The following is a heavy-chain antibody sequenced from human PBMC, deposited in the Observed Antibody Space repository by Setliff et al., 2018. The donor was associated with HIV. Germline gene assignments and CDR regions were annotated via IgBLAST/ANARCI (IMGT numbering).Heavy chain of an antibody. CDR3: ARHDASYYKWNDEVIWNHYGLDV. Sequence: SETLSLTCTVSGGSISTHYWSWIRQPPGKGLEWIGEINHSGSTNYNPSLTSRVIISVDTSKNQFSVKLNSVTAADTAVYYCARHDASYYKWNDEVIWNHYGLDVWGQGTTVTVSS. CDR1: GGSISTHY. D-gene: IGHD1-20*01. V-gene: IGHV4-34*01. CDR2: INHSGST. J-gene: IGHJ6*02.